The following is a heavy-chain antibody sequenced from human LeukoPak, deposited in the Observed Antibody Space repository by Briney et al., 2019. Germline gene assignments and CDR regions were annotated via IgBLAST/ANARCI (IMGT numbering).Heavy chain of an antibody. D-gene: IGHD1-26*01. CDR1: GYTLTELS. J-gene: IGHJ4*02. V-gene: IGHV1-24*01. CDR2: FDPEDGET. CDR3: ATEKWELLGSLDY. Sequence: ASVKVSCKVSGYTLTELSMHWVRQAPGKGLEWMGGFDPEDGETIYAQKFQGRVTMTGDTSTDTAYMELSSLRSEDTAVYYCATEKWELLGSLDYWGQGTLVTVSS.